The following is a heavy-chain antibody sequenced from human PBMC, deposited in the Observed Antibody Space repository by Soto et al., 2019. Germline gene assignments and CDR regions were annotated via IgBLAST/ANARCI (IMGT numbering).Heavy chain of an antibody. CDR1: GFTFSSYG. CDR3: ARGVPHYSSSWYSADFDY. Sequence: GGSLRLSCAASGFTFSSYGMHWVRQAPGKGLEWVAVIWYDGSNKYYADSVKGRFTISRDNSKNTLYLQMSSLRAEDTAVYYCARGVPHYSSSWYSADFDYWGQGTLVTVSS. D-gene: IGHD6-13*01. J-gene: IGHJ4*02. V-gene: IGHV3-33*01. CDR2: IWYDGSNK.